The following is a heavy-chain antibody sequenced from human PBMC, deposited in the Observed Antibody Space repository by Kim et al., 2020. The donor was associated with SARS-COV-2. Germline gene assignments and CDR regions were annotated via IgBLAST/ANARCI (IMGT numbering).Heavy chain of an antibody. J-gene: IGHJ4*02. Sequence: ASVKVSCKASGYNFTTYDIHWVRQVPGQGLEWMGWINAGNGNAKYSQNFQGRVTTTRDTSASTAYMELSSLRSGDTAVYYCARGWFGKNYFDYWGQGTLVTVSS. D-gene: IGHD3-10*01. CDR3: ARGWFGKNYFDY. V-gene: IGHV1-3*01. CDR1: GYNFTTYD. CDR2: INAGNGNA.